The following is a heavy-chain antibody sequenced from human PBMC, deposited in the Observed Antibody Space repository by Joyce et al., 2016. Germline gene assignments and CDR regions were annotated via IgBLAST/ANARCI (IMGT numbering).Heavy chain of an antibody. CDR2: IDPRDSYS. D-gene: IGHD1-1*01. CDR3: ARHLGGNSPANE. Sequence: EVQLVQSGTEVKAPGESLRISCETSGYPFVNYWISWVRQKPGKGLDWRGRIDPRDSYSDDREASYTDYDQPPRGHVTMSVDKSTGTAYLQWRSLKVADTAIYYCARHLGGNSPANEWGQGTLVVVSS. CDR1: GYPFVNYW. V-gene: IGHV5-10-1*03. J-gene: IGHJ4*02.